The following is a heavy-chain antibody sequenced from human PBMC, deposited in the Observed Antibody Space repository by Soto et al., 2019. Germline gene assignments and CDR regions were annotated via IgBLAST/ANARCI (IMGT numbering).Heavy chain of an antibody. CDR3: AKDARDIVVVVAATHPQPFDY. J-gene: IGHJ4*02. Sequence: GGSLRLSCAASGFTFSSYGMHWVRQAPGKGLEWVAVISYDGSNKYYADSVKGRFTISRDNSKNTLYLQMNSLRAEDTAVYYCAKDARDIVVVVAATHPQPFDYWGQGTLVTVSS. D-gene: IGHD2-15*01. V-gene: IGHV3-30*18. CDR2: ISYDGSNK. CDR1: GFTFSSYG.